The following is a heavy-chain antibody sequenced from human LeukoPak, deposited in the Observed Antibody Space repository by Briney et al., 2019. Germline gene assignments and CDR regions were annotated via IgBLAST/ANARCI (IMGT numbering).Heavy chain of an antibody. CDR2: IYYSGST. D-gene: IGHD3-22*01. CDR1: GGSISSGGYY. J-gene: IGHJ4*02. CDR3: ARDRRYYDSSGYYYFDY. V-gene: IGHV4-31*03. Sequence: SQTLSLTCTVSGGSISSGGYYWSWIRQHPGKGLEWIGYIYYSGSTYYNPSLKSRVTISVDTSKNQFSLKLSSVTAADTAVYYCARDRRYYDSSGYYYFDYWGQGTLVTVSP.